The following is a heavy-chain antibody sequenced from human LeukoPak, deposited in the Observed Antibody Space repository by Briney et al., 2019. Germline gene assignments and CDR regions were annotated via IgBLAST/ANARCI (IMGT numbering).Heavy chain of an antibody. D-gene: IGHD6-13*01. V-gene: IGHV3-23*01. Sequence: GGSLRLSCAASGFTFSSYWMSWVRQAPGKGLEWVSAISGSSGNTHYADSVKGRFTISRDNSKNTLYLQMNSLRAEDTAIYYCAKPARVGAVDYWGQGTLVTVSS. J-gene: IGHJ4*02. CDR3: AKPARVGAVDY. CDR2: ISGSSGNT. CDR1: GFTFSSYW.